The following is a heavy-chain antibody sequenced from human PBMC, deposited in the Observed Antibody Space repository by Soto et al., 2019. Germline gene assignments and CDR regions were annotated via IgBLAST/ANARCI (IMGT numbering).Heavy chain of an antibody. Sequence: QLQLQESGPGLVKPSGTLSLTCAVSSGSISTDDFWTWVRQPPGRGLEGIGEISHSGTTIDDPSFKSRVSMSIAKSENRLSLSLRSVTTADTAIYYCARGRGDTWDIWGQGSLVAVSS. V-gene: IGHV4-4*02. J-gene: IGHJ4*02. CDR3: ARGRGDTWDI. D-gene: IGHD2-15*01. CDR1: SGSISTDDF. CDR2: ISHSGTT.